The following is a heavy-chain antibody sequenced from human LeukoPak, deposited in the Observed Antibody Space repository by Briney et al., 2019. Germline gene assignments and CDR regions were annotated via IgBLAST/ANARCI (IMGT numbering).Heavy chain of an antibody. J-gene: IGHJ6*03. CDR2: IYPGDSDT. V-gene: IGHV5-51*01. CDR3: ARQTARFHYYYYMDV. CDR1: GYSFTSYW. D-gene: IGHD3-3*01. Sequence: GESLKISCKGSGYSFTSYWIGWVRQMPGKGLEWMGIIYPGDSDTRYSPSFQGQVTISADKSISTAYLQWSSLKASDTAMYYCARQTARFHYYYYMDVWGKGTTVTVPS.